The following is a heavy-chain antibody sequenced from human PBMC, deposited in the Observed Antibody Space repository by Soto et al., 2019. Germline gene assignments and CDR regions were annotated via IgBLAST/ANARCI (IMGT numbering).Heavy chain of an antibody. Sequence: EVQLLESGGGLVQPGGSLRLSCAASGFTFSSYAMSWVRQAPGKGLEWVSAISGSGGSTYYADSVKGRFTISRDNSKNTPYLQRNSLRAEDTAVYYCAKGGGIAAADPKRYYYGMDVWGQGTTVTVSS. CDR3: AKGGGIAAADPKRYYYGMDV. J-gene: IGHJ6*02. D-gene: IGHD6-13*01. V-gene: IGHV3-23*01. CDR2: ISGSGGST. CDR1: GFTFSSYA.